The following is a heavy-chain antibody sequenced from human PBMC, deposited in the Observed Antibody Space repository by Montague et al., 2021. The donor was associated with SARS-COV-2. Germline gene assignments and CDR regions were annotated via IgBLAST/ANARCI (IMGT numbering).Heavy chain of an antibody. CDR2: IYYSGST. CDR3: AADYGERDWFDP. J-gene: IGHJ5*02. D-gene: IGHD4-17*01. CDR1: GGSISSSSYY. V-gene: IGHV4-39*01. Sequence: SETLSLTCTVSGGSISSSSYYWGWIRQPPGKGLERIGSIYYSGSTYYNPSLKSRVTISVDTSKNQFSLKLSSVTAADTAVYYCAADYGERDWFDPWGQGTLVTVSS.